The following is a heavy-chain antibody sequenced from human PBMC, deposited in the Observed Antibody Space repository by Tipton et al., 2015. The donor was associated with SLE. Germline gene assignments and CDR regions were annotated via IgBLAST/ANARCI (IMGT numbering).Heavy chain of an antibody. J-gene: IGHJ5*02. Sequence: TLSLTCTVSGGSFTTYYWSWIRQPPGKGLEWIVHIYYIGTTSYNPSLESRVSISIDTSKNQFSLKLRSVTAADTAVYYCARGEDDYHSKGGWMDPWGQGSLVTVSS. D-gene: IGHD4-11*01. CDR3: ARGEDDYHSKGGWMDP. CDR2: IYYIGTT. V-gene: IGHV4-59*01. CDR1: GGSFTTYY.